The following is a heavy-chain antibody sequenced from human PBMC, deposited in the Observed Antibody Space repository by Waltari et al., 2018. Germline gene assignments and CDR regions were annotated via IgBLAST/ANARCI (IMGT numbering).Heavy chain of an antibody. CDR3: ARDRGGSYGDYYYGMDV. V-gene: IGHV1-69*14. J-gene: IGHJ6*02. CDR1: GGTFSSYA. D-gene: IGHD1-26*01. CDR2: ISPIFGTA. Sequence: QVQLVQSGAEVKKPGSSVKVSCKASGGTFSSYAISWVRQAPGQGLEWMGWISPIFGTANYAQKFQGRVTITADKSTSTAYMELSSLRSEDTAVYYCARDRGGSYGDYYYGMDVWGQGTTVTVSS.